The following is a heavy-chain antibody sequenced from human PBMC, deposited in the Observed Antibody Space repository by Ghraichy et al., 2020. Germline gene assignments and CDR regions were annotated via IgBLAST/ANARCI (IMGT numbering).Heavy chain of an antibody. D-gene: IGHD6-19*01. CDR3: AKLSGSGWTGALDI. J-gene: IGHJ3*02. V-gene: IGHV3-23*01. CDR1: RFTFSSYG. CDR2: ISDSGGRT. Sequence: GGSLRLSCAASRFTFSSYGMTWVRQAPGKGLEWVSGISDSGGRTYYTDSVKGRFTISRDNSKSSLYLQMNSLRAEDTAVYYCAKLSGSGWTGALDIWGQGTMVTVSS.